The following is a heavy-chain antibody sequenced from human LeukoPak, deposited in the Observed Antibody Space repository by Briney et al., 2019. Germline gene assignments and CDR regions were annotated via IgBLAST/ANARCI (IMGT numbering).Heavy chain of an antibody. Sequence: GASVKVSCKASGYTFTGYYMHWVRQAPGQGLEWMGWISAYNGNTNYAQKLQGRVTMTTDTSTSTAYMELRSLRSDDTAVYYCARGELELPSADYWGQGTLVTVSS. CDR1: GYTFTGYY. D-gene: IGHD1-7*01. J-gene: IGHJ4*02. CDR2: ISAYNGNT. V-gene: IGHV1-18*04. CDR3: ARGELELPSADY.